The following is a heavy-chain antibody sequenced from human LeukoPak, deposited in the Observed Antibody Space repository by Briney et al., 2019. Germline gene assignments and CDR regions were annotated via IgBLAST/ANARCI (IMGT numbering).Heavy chain of an antibody. V-gene: IGHV3-43*01. CDR2: ISWDGGST. CDR1: GFTFDDYT. D-gene: IGHD3-22*01. J-gene: IGHJ4*02. Sequence: GGSLRLSCAASGFTFDDYTMHWVRQAPGKGLEWVSLISWDGGSTYYADSVKGRFTISRDNSKNSLYLQMNSLRTEDTALYYCAKDNGYYDSSGPFDYWGQGTLVTVSS. CDR3: AKDNGYYDSSGPFDY.